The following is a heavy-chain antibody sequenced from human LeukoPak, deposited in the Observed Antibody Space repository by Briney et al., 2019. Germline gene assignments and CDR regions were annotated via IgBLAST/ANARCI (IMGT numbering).Heavy chain of an antibody. Sequence: GGSLRLSCAASGFTFSNAWMSWVRQAPGKGLEWVGRIKSKTDGGTTDYAAPVKGRFTISRDDSKNTLYLQMNSLKTEDTAVYYCTTAWIFSGSYYKGDFDYWGQGTLVTVSS. CDR1: GFTFSNAW. CDR2: IKSKTDGGTT. J-gene: IGHJ4*02. CDR3: TTAWIFSGSYYKGDFDY. V-gene: IGHV3-15*01. D-gene: IGHD3-10*01.